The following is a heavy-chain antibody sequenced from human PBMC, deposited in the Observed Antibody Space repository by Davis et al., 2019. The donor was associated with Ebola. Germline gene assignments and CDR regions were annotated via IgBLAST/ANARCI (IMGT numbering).Heavy chain of an antibody. CDR2: INPSGGST. V-gene: IGHV1-46*01. Sequence: ASVKVSCKASGYTFTGYYMHWVRQAPGQGLEWMGIINPSGGSTSYAQKFQGRVTMTRDTSTSTVYMELSSLRSEDTAVYYCARDKAPALGELSFGTYYYYGMDVWGQGTTVTVSS. CDR3: ARDKAPALGELSFGTYYYYGMDV. J-gene: IGHJ6*02. D-gene: IGHD3-16*02. CDR1: GYTFTGYY.